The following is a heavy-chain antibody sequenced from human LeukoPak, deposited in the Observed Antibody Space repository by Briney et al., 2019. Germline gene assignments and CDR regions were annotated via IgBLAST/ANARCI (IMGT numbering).Heavy chain of an antibody. CDR3: ARDRAPMGRNWFDP. CDR2: LNDSGITI. J-gene: IGHJ5*02. CDR1: GFTFSSYG. V-gene: IGHV3-48*02. Sequence: PGGSLRLSCAASGFTFSSYGMNWVRQAPGKGLEWVSYLNDSGITIHYADSVKGRFTISRDNANNSLYLQMNSLRDEDTAVYYCARDRAPMGRNWFDPWGQGTLVTVSS. D-gene: IGHD3-10*01.